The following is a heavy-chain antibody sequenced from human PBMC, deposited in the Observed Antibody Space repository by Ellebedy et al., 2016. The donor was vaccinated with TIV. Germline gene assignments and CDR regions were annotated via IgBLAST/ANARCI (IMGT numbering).Heavy chain of an antibody. CDR3: AIAPPTYYYDSSGYPPLLDAEYFQH. CDR2: ISAYNGNT. V-gene: IGHV1-18*01. J-gene: IGHJ1*01. Sequence: AASVKVSCKASGYTFTSYGISWARQAPGQGLEWMGWISAYNGNTNYAQKLQGGVTMTTDTSTSTAYMELRSLRSDDTAVYYCAIAPPTYYYDSSGYPPLLDAEYFQHWGQGTLVTVSS. CDR1: GYTFTSYG. D-gene: IGHD3-22*01.